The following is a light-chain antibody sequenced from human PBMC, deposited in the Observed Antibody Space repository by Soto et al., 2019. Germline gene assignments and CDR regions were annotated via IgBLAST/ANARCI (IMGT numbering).Light chain of an antibody. CDR1: QSVSRN. J-gene: IGKJ1*01. V-gene: IGKV3-20*01. CDR3: QQYGSPGT. Sequence: EVYFTPPPCTRHLFTGDRGPLPCRASQSVSRNLAWYQQKPGQAPRLLIYGASTRATGIPARFSGSGSGTEFTITIRRLEPEDFAVYYRQQYGSPGTFGQGTKVDIK. CDR2: GAS.